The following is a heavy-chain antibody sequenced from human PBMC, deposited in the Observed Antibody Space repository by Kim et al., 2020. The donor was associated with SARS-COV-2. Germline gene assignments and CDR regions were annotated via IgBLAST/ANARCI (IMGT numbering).Heavy chain of an antibody. J-gene: IGHJ2*01. CDR2: ISGSGGST. Sequence: GGSLRLSCAASGFTFSSYAMSWVRQAPGKGLEWVSAISGSGGSTYYADSVKGRFTISRDNSKNTLYLQMNSLRAEDTAVYYCAKSSRGIAARLWYFDLWGRGTLVTVSS. D-gene: IGHD6-6*01. CDR3: AKSSRGIAARLWYFDL. V-gene: IGHV3-23*01. CDR1: GFTFSSYA.